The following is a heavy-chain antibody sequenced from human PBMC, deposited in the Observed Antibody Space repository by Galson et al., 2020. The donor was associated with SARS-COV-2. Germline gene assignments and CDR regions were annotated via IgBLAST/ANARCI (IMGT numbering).Heavy chain of an antibody. CDR3: ARDPRVPYDSSALWAFDI. CDR2: ISSSSSYT. CDR1: GFTFSDYY. Sequence: GGSLRLSCAASGFTFSDYYMSWIRQAPGKGLEWVSYISSSSSYTNYADSVKGRFTISRDNAKNSLYLQMNSLRAEDTAVYYCARDPRVPYDSSALWAFDIWGQGTMVTVSS. V-gene: IGHV3-11*06. J-gene: IGHJ3*02. D-gene: IGHD3-22*01.